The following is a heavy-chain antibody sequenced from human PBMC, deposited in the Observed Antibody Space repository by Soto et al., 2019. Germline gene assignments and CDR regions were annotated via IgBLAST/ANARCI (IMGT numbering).Heavy chain of an antibody. V-gene: IGHV1-69*01. Sequence: QVQLVQSGAEVRKPGSSVKVSCKASGGTFSRHAISWVRQAPGQGLEWMGGIIPIFGTANHARKFQGRVTIIADESTSTVYMELRSLRSDDTAVYYCARDARLKGYSYGFDYWGQGTLVTVSS. CDR3: ARDARLKGYSYGFDY. CDR2: IIPIFGTA. J-gene: IGHJ4*02. D-gene: IGHD5-18*01. CDR1: GGTFSRHA.